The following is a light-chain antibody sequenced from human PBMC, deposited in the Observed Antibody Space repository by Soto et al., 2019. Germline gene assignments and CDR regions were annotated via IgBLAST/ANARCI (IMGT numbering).Light chain of an antibody. V-gene: IGKV1-5*03. Sequence: DNPINQSPSTLSASVGDRDTITCRASQSISSWLAWYQQKPGKAPKLLIYKASSLESGVPSRFSGSGSGTEFTLTISSLQPDDFATYYCQQYNSYPTFGQGTKVEIK. CDR3: QQYNSYPT. J-gene: IGKJ1*01. CDR2: KAS. CDR1: QSISSW.